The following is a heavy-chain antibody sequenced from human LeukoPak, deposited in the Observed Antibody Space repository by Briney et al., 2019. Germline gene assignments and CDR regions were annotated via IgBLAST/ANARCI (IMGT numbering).Heavy chain of an antibody. V-gene: IGHV4-59*08. CDR2: IHFSGNT. J-gene: IGHJ4*02. Sequence: PSETLSLTCTVSGGSISSSYYWNWIRQSPGKGLEWIGYIHFSGNTNYSPSLNSRVTISADTSKNQFSLRLSSVTAADTAVYYCARGFFGSNLDFWGQGTLVTVSS. D-gene: IGHD3-3*01. CDR3: ARGFFGSNLDF. CDR1: GGSISSSYY.